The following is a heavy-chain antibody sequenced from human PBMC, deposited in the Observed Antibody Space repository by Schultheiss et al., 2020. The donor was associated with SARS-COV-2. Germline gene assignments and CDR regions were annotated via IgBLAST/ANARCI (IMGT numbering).Heavy chain of an antibody. D-gene: IGHD6-13*01. Sequence: SETLSLTCTVSGYSISSGYYWGWIRQPPGKGLEWIGSIYYSGSTYYNPSLKSRVTISVDTSKNQFSLKLSSVTAADTAVYYCARGRREFSHSSSWHAWFDPWGQGTLVTVSS. CDR1: GYSISSGYY. V-gene: IGHV4-38-2*02. CDR3: ARGRREFSHSSSWHAWFDP. CDR2: IYYSGST. J-gene: IGHJ5*02.